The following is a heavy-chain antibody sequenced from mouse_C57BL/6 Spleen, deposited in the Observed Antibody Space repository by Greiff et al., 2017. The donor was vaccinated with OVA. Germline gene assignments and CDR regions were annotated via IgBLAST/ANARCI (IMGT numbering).Heavy chain of an antibody. CDR2: IDPSASYT. D-gene: IGHD2-3*01. V-gene: IGHV1-69*01. CDR1: GYTFTSYW. J-gene: IGHJ4*01. CDR3: ARPNGYYGAYAMDY. Sequence: QVQLQQPGAELVMPGASVKLSCKASGYTFTSYWMHWVKQRPGQGLEWIGEIDPSASYTNYNQKFKGQSTLTVDKSSSTAYMQLSSLTSEDSAVYYCARPNGYYGAYAMDYWGQGTSLTVSS.